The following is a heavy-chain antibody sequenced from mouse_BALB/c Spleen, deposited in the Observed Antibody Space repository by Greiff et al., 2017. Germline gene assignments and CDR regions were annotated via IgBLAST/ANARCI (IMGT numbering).Heavy chain of an antibody. V-gene: IGHV5-6-5*01. CDR3: ARGGGWLLPYYFDY. D-gene: IGHD2-3*01. Sequence: EVKVEESGGGLVKPGGSLKLSCAASGFTFSSYAMSWVRQTPEKRLEWVASISSGGSTYYPDSVKGRFTISRDNARNILYLQMSSLRSEDTAMYYCARGGGWLLPYYFDYWGQGTTLTVSS. CDR2: ISSGGST. CDR1: GFTFSSYA. J-gene: IGHJ2*01.